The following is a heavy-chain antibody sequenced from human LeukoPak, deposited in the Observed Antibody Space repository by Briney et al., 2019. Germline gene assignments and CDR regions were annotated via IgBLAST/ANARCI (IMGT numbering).Heavy chain of an antibody. CDR1: GFTFSSYW. D-gene: IGHD1-26*01. J-gene: IGHJ3*02. CDR2: INSDGGST. Sequence: GGSLRLSCAASGFTFSSYWMHWVRQAPGKGLVWVSRINSDGGSTSYADSVRGRFTISRDNAKNTLYLQMNSLRAEDTAVYYCARDYDRYYMDIWGQGTMVTVSS. V-gene: IGHV3-74*01. CDR3: ARDYDRYYMDI.